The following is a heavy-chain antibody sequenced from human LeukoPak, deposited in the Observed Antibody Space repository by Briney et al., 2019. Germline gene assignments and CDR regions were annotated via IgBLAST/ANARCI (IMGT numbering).Heavy chain of an antibody. CDR3: ARAHIAVAGTYYYYYMDV. V-gene: IGHV1-46*01. CDR1: GYTFTSYY. J-gene: IGHJ6*03. Sequence: ASVKVSCKASGYTFTSYYMHWVRQAPGQGLEWMGIINPSGGSTSYAQKFQGRVTMTRDMSTSTVYMELSSLRSEDTAVYYCARAHIAVAGTYYYYYMDVWGKGTTVTVSS. CDR2: INPSGGST. D-gene: IGHD6-19*01.